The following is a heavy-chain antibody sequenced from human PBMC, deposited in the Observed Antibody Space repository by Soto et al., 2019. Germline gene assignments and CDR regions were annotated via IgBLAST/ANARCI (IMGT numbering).Heavy chain of an antibody. Sequence: ASVKVSCKASGGTFSSYAISWVRQAPGQGLEWMGGIIPIFGTANYAQKFQGRVTITADESTSTAYMELSSLRSEDTAVYYCARVIGQYCSSTSCVMDVWGQGTTVTVSS. CDR2: IIPIFGTA. D-gene: IGHD2-2*01. V-gene: IGHV1-69*13. CDR3: ARVIGQYCSSTSCVMDV. CDR1: GGTFSSYA. J-gene: IGHJ6*02.